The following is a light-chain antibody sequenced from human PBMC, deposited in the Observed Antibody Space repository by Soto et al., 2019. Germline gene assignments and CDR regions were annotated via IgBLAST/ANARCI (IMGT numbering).Light chain of an antibody. CDR3: QQYYTTPYT. Sequence: VVTQFPDSLTVSLGERAAIDCKSSHSLLYNSSHYLAWYQQKPGQPPKLLIYWSSTRESGVPARFSGSGSGTNFTLTISGLQAEDAAVYYCQQYYTTPYTFGQGTKL. V-gene: IGKV4-1*01. CDR2: WSS. J-gene: IGKJ2*01. CDR1: HSLLYNSSHY.